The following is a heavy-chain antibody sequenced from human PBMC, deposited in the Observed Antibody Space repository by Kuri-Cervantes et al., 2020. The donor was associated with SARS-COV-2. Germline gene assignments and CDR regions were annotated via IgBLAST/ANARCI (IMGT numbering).Heavy chain of an antibody. J-gene: IGHJ4*02. CDR1: GYTFSTYS. V-gene: IGHV1-18*01. Sequence: ASVKVSCKASGYTFSTYSISWVRQAPGQGLEWMGWISPYNGQTKYSQKLQDRVSMTMDTSTSTAYMELRGLRSDDTAVFYCARLQSSGAYGYWGQGTLVTVSS. D-gene: IGHD3-10*01. CDR2: ISPYNGQT. CDR3: ARLQSSGAYGY.